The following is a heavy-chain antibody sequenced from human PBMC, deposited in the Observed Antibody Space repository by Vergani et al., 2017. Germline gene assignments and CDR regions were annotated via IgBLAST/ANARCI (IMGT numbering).Heavy chain of an antibody. CDR1: GFTSSYYG. J-gene: IGHJ1*01. CDR2: ILYDGTQK. V-gene: IGHV3-30*03. D-gene: IGHD1-1*01. Sequence: QVHLVESGGGVVQPGRSLRLSCVVSGFTSSYYGMHWVRQAPGKGQEWVAVILYDGTQKYYADSVKGRFTISRDNSKSTLYLQMNSLRTEDTAVYYCATKSCGTPGCQIGDFREWGQGALVAVSS. CDR3: ATKSCGTPGCQIGDFRE.